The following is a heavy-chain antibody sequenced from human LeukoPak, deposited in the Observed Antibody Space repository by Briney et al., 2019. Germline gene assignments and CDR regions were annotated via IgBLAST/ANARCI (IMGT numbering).Heavy chain of an antibody. CDR3: ARAYSSSWYLYYGMDV. V-gene: IGHV3-48*04. D-gene: IGHD6-13*01. CDR1: GFTFSDYS. CDR2: ISSSSSTI. Sequence: GSLRLSCAASGFTFSDYSMNWVRQAPGKGLEWVSYISSSSSTIYYADSVKGRFTISRDNAKNSLYLQMNSLRAEDTAVYYCARAYSSSWYLYYGMDVWGQGTTVTVSS. J-gene: IGHJ6*02.